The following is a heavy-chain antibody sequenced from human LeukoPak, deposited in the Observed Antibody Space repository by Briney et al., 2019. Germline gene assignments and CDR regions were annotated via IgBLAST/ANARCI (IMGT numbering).Heavy chain of an antibody. J-gene: IGHJ4*02. Sequence: SETLSLTCTVSGGSISSYYWSWIRQPAGKGLEWIGRIYSSGSTNYNPSLKGRVTMSVDTSKNQFSLNLSSVTAADTAVYYCARRYSSGWYFDYWGQGTLVTVSS. CDR3: ARRYSSGWYFDY. CDR1: GGSISSYY. V-gene: IGHV4-4*07. CDR2: IYSSGST. D-gene: IGHD6-19*01.